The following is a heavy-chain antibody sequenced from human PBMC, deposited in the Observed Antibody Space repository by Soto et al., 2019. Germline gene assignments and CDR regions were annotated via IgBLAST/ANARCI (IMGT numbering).Heavy chain of an antibody. Sequence: EVQLLESGGGLGQPGGSLRLSCAASGFRFSSKAMSWVRQAPGKGLEWVSIISGSGSSTYYTDSLKGRFTISRDNSKNMVYLEMNYRRAEDTAVYYCAKENGFQFVNFGASGFDYWGQGSLVSVSS. J-gene: IGHJ4*02. V-gene: IGHV3-23*01. CDR2: ISGSGSST. CDR1: GFRFSSKA. CDR3: AKENGFQFVNFGASGFDY. D-gene: IGHD6-6*01.